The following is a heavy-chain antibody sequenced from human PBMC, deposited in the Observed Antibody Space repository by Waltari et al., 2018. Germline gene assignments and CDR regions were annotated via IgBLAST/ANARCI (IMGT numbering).Heavy chain of an antibody. V-gene: IGHV3-23*04. CDR3: AKAGRGSSGFDY. CDR1: GFTFSSYA. Sequence: EVQLVESGGGLVQPGGSLRLSCAASGFTFSSYAMSWVRQAPGKGLEWVSVISGSGGSTYYAESVKGRFTISRDNSKNTLYLQMNSLRAEDTAVYYCAKAGRGSSGFDYWGQGTLVTVSS. D-gene: IGHD3-22*01. J-gene: IGHJ4*02. CDR2: ISGSGGST.